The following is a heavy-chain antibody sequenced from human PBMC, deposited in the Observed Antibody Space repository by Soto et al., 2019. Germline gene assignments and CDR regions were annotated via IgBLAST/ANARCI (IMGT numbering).Heavy chain of an antibody. CDR3: AKDERGYSYGYVDY. D-gene: IGHD5-18*01. CDR2: MSYDGSNK. CDR1: RFTFSSYG. J-gene: IGHJ4*02. Sequence: QVQLVESGGGVVQPGRSLRLSCAASRFTFSSYGMHWVRQAPGKGLEWVAVMSYDGSNKYYADSVKGRFTISRDNSKNTRYLQMNSLRAEDTAVYYCAKDERGYSYGYVDYWGQGTLVTVSS. V-gene: IGHV3-30*18.